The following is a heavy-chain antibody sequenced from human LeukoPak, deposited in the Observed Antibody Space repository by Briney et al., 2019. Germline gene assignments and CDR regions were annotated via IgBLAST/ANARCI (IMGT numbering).Heavy chain of an antibody. CDR2: NRYDGSNK. J-gene: IGHJ4*02. CDR1: AFTFSSYG. V-gene: IGHV3-30*02. CDR3: ASQDGYNLRETYYLDY. D-gene: IGHD5-24*01. Sequence: GGSLRLSCAASAFTFSSYGMHWVRQAPGKGLEWVAFNRYDGSNKYYADSVKGRFTISRDNSKNTMFLQMNSLRAEDTAVYYCASQDGYNLRETYYLDYWGQGTLATVSS.